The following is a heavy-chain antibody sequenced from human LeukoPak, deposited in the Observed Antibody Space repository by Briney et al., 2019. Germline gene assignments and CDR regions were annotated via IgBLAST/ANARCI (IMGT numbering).Heavy chain of an antibody. J-gene: IGHJ4*02. CDR2: ISSSSSYI. CDR1: GFTFSSYS. V-gene: IGHV3-21*01. CDR3: AREEVAAAGKGDFDY. Sequence: PGGSLRLSCAASGFTFSSYSMDWFRQAPGKGLEWVSSISSSSSYIYYADSVKGRFTISRDNAKNSLYLQMNSLRAEDTAVYICAREEVAAAGKGDFDYWGQGTLVTVSS. D-gene: IGHD6-13*01.